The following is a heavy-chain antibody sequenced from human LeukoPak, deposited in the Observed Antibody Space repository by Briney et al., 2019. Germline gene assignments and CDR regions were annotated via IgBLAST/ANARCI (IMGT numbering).Heavy chain of an antibody. V-gene: IGHV3-53*01. CDR2: IYSGGPT. D-gene: IGHD3-10*01. Sequence: GGSPRLSCAASGFTVSSKYMSWLRQAPGKGLEWVSLIYSGGPTSYAESVKDRFTISRDTAQNTLFLQMNSLRAEDTAVYYCATVVGASPDYFDNWGQGTLVTVSP. CDR3: ATVVGASPDYFDN. CDR1: GFTVSSKY. J-gene: IGHJ4*02.